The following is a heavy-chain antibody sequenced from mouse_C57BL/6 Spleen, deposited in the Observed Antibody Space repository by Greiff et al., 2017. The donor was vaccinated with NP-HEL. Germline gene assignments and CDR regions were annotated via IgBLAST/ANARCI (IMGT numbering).Heavy chain of an antibody. CDR3: ARGPHSSGYVGNFDY. Sequence: EVKLMESGPELVKPGASVKISCKASGYSFTDYNMNWVKQSNGKSLEWIGVINPNYGTTSYNQKFKGKATLTVDPSSRPAYMQRNSRTSEDSAVYYCARGPHSSGYVGNFDYWGQGTTLTVSS. CDR1: GYSFTDYN. V-gene: IGHV1-39*01. D-gene: IGHD3-2*02. J-gene: IGHJ2*01. CDR2: INPNYGTT.